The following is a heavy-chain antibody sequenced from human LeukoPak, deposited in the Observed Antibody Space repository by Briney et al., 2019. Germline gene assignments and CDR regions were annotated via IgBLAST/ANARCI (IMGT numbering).Heavy chain of an antibody. CDR2: VRTKTHGGAP. CDR1: GFTVSSLA. V-gene: IGHV3-49*04. D-gene: IGHD3-10*01. Sequence: PGGSLRLSCAASGFTVSSLAMHWVRQAPGKGLEWVGFVRTKTHGGAPETAASVKGRFNVSRDDSEGIAYLQMTSLRTEDTAMYYCARVNFRDYRGYTWFEPWGQGTLVTVSS. CDR3: ARVNFRDYRGYTWFEP. J-gene: IGHJ5*02.